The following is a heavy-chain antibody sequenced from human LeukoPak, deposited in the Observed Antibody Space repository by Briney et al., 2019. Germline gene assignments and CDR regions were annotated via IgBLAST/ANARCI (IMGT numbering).Heavy chain of an antibody. V-gene: IGHV3-20*04. D-gene: IGHD2-15*01. CDR2: LNWNCGSI. J-gene: IGHJ4*02. Sequence: RPGGSLRLSCAASGFTLDDYGMSWVRQAPGKGLEWVSGLNWNCGSIGYADSVKGRFNISRDNAKNSLYLQRNSLRAEDTALYYCARSVAASRDYWGQGTLVTVSS. CDR1: GFTLDDYG. CDR3: ARSVAASRDY.